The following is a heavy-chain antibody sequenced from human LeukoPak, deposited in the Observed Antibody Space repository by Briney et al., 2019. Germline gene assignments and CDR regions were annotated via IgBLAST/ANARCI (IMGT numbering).Heavy chain of an antibody. CDR2: IIPIFGTA. V-gene: IGHV1-69*13. CDR1: GGTLSSYG. J-gene: IGHJ6*02. Sequence: SVKVSCKASGGTLSSYGISWVRQAPGQGLEWMGGIIPIFGTANYAQKLQGRVTITADESKSTAYMELSSLRSEDTAVYYCARLDEYSSSSRYYGMDVWGQGTTVTVSS. D-gene: IGHD6-6*01. CDR3: ARLDEYSSSSRYYGMDV.